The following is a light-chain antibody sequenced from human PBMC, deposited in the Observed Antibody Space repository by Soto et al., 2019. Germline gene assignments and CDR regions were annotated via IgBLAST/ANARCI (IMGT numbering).Light chain of an antibody. Sequence: EIVLTQSPGTLSLSPGDRATLSCRASQSVRSNYLAWYQQKPGQAPRLLIYAASSRATGIPDRFGGSGSGTDFTLDISRLQPEDFALYYCQQYGLPPITFGQGTRLEIK. CDR3: QQYGLPPIT. CDR1: QSVRSNY. V-gene: IGKV3-20*01. CDR2: AAS. J-gene: IGKJ5*01.